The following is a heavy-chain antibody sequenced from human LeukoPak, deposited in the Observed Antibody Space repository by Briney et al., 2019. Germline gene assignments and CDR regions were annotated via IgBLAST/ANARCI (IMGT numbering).Heavy chain of an antibody. V-gene: IGHV4-30-4*01. CDR2: IYYSGST. D-gene: IGHD3-16*02. CDR3: ARNGPYDYVWGSYRHADPFDY. CDR1: GGSISSGDYY. J-gene: IGHJ4*02. Sequence: SQTLSLTCTVSGGSISSGDYYWSWIRQPPGKGLEWIGYIYYSGSTYYNPSLKSRVTISVDTSKNQFSLKLSSVTAADTAVYYCARNGPYDYVWGSYRHADPFDYWGQGTLVTVSS.